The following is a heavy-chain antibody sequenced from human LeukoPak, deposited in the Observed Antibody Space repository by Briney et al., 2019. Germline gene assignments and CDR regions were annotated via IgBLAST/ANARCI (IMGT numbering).Heavy chain of an antibody. J-gene: IGHJ4*02. CDR2: INPNSGGT. CDR1: GYNFPYYL. Sequence: ASVKVSCKASGYNFPYYLIRWVRQAPGQGLEWMGWINPNSGGTNYAQKFQGRVTMTRDTSISTAYMELSRLRSDDTAVYYCARDIRYFDYWGQGTLVTVSS. CDR3: ARDIRYFDY. V-gene: IGHV1-2*02.